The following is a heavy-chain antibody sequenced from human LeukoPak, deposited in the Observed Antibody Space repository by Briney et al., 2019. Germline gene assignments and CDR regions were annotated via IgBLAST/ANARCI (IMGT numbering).Heavy chain of an antibody. V-gene: IGHV3-7*01. J-gene: IGHJ4*02. CDR2: IKQDGSEK. Sequence: QTGGSLRLSCAASGFTFSSCWMNWVRQAPGKGLEWVANIKQDGSEKYYVDSVKGRFAISRDNAKNSLYLQMNSLRAEDTAVYYCARDSDVPFDYWGQGTLVTVSS. CDR1: GFTFSSCW. CDR3: ARDSDVPFDY. D-gene: IGHD3-16*01.